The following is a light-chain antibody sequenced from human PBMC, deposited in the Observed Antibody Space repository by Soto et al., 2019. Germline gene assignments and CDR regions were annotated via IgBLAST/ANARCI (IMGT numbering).Light chain of an antibody. Sequence: DIQMTQSPSTLSASVGDRVTITCRASQSISSWLAWYQQKPGTAPKLLIYKASTLQSGVPSRFSGSGSGTEFILTISSLQPDDSATYYCQQYNDNWTFGQGTKVDI. J-gene: IGKJ1*01. V-gene: IGKV1-5*03. CDR1: QSISSW. CDR2: KAS. CDR3: QQYNDNWT.